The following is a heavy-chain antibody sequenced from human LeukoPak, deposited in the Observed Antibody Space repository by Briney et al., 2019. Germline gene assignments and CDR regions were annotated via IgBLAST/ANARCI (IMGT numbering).Heavy chain of an antibody. Sequence: GGSLRLSCAASGFTFSSYSMNWVRQAPGKGLEWVSYISSSSSTIYYADSVKGRFTISRDNAKNSPYLQMNSLRAEDTAVYYCARSRWLTNWGQGTLVTVSS. CDR2: ISSSSSTI. CDR1: GFTFSSYS. D-gene: IGHD3-10*01. CDR3: ARSRWLTN. V-gene: IGHV3-48*01. J-gene: IGHJ4*02.